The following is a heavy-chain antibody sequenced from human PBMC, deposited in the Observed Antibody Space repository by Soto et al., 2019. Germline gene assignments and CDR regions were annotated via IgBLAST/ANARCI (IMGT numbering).Heavy chain of an antibody. CDR1: GGSISSGSYY. CDR2: VYYSGST. V-gene: IGHV4-61*01. Sequence: QVQLQESGPGLVKPSETLSLTCIVSGGSISSGSYYWSWIRQPPGKGLEWIGYVYYSGSTNYNPSLKSRVTMSVDTSKNQFSLKLSSVTAADTAVYYCARDQNYDFWSGFYGMDVWGQGTTVTVSS. D-gene: IGHD3-3*01. J-gene: IGHJ6*02. CDR3: ARDQNYDFWSGFYGMDV.